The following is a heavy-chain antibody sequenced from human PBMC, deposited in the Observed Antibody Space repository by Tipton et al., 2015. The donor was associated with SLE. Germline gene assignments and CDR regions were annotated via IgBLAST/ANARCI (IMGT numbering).Heavy chain of an antibody. D-gene: IGHD3-9*01. J-gene: IGHJ3*02. CDR2: IKEDGSGQ. V-gene: IGHV3-7*01. Sequence: GSLRLSCAASGFTFSSYWMSWVRQAPGKGLEWVANIKEDGSGQYYVDSVKGRFTISRDNAKNSLFLQMNSLGAEDTAVYYCARDSDILTPGAFDIWGQGTMVTVSS. CDR1: GFTFSSYW. CDR3: ARDSDILTPGAFDI.